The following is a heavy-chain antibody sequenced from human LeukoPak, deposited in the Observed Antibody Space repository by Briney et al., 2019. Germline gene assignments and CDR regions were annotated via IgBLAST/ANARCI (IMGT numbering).Heavy chain of an antibody. Sequence: PGGSLRLSCAASGFTFSSYSMNWVRQAPGNGLEWVSSISSSSSYIYYADSVKGRFTISRDNAKNSLYLQMNSLRAEDTAVYYCARVEYCGGDCYYFDYWGQGTLVTVSS. CDR2: ISSSSSYI. J-gene: IGHJ4*02. D-gene: IGHD2-21*02. CDR1: GFTFSSYS. CDR3: ARVEYCGGDCYYFDY. V-gene: IGHV3-21*01.